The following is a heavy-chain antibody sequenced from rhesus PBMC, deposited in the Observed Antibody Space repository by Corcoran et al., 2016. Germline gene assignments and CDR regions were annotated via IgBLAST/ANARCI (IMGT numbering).Heavy chain of an antibody. Sequence: QVQLQESGPGVVKPSETLSLTCAVSGGSISDSYRWSWIRQPPGKGLEWIGDIYGSSTTTNYNPALKSRVTISKDTSKNQFALKRSSVAAADTAVYYCARCPPPDPYDYWGQGVLVTVSS. CDR3: ARCPPPDPYDY. CDR2: IYGSSTTT. CDR1: GGSISDSYR. J-gene: IGHJ4*01. D-gene: IGHD2-15*01. V-gene: IGHV4S10*01.